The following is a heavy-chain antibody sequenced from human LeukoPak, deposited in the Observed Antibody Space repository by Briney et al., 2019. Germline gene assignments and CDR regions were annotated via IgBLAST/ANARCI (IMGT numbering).Heavy chain of an antibody. CDR2: LWPAGGTV. CDR3: ARLLGSVTTYDY. V-gene: IGHV3-7*01. D-gene: IGHD4-11*01. CDR1: GFIFSDYW. Sequence: GGSLRLSCAASGFIFSDYWMSWVRQAPGKGLEWVATLWPAGGTVHYTDSVQGRFTISRDNAENSLYLQMNSLRVEDTAVYYCARLLGSVTTYDYWGQGTLVTVSS. J-gene: IGHJ4*02.